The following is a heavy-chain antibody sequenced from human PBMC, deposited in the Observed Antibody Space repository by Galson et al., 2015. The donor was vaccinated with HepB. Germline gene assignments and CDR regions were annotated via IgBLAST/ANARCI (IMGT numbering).Heavy chain of an antibody. CDR2: IKEDGSDK. D-gene: IGHD1-1*01. V-gene: IGHV3-7*03. J-gene: IGHJ4*02. CDR1: GFTFNNYH. Sequence: SLRLSCAASGFTFNNYHMNWVRQAPGKGLEWVANIKEDGSDKHYGDSVKGRFIISRDNAKNSLYLQMNSLRAEDTAVYYCATALGTAFDYWGQGILVTVSS. CDR3: ATALGTAFDY.